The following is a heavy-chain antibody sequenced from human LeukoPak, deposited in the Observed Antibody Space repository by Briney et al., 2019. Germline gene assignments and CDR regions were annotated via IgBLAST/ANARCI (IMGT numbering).Heavy chain of an antibody. J-gene: IGHJ4*02. CDR1: GGSFSGYY. Sequence: SETLSLTCAVYGGSFSGYYWGWIRQPPGKGLEWIGSIYHSGSTYYNPSLKSRVTISVDTSKNQFSLKLSSVTAADTAVYYCARRYSSGWHPGQAAFDYWGQGTLVTVSS. CDR3: ARRYSSGWHPGQAAFDY. V-gene: IGHV4-38-2*01. D-gene: IGHD6-19*01. CDR2: IYHSGST.